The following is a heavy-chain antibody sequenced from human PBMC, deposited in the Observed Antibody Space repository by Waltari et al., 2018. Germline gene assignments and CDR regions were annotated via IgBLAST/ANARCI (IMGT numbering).Heavy chain of an antibody. Sequence: QLQLQESGPGLVKPSQTLSPTCTVPGGSISSGDYYWSCIRPPPGKGLEWIGYIYYSGSTYYNPSLKSRVTISVDTSKNQFSLKLSSVTAADTAVYYCASEPSCSSTSCYYFDYWGQGTLVTVSS. D-gene: IGHD2-2*01. J-gene: IGHJ4*02. CDR2: IYYSGST. V-gene: IGHV4-30-4*08. CDR3: ASEPSCSSTSCYYFDY. CDR1: GGSISSGDYY.